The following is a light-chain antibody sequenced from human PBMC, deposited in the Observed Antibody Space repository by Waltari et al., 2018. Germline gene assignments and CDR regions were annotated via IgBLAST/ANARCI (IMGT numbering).Light chain of an antibody. CDR1: SFRGYY. CDR2: GKN. Sequence: SSELTQDPAVSVALGQTVRITCQGDSFRGYYASWYQQKPGQAPVLVIYGKNNRPSGIPDRFSGSSSGNTASLTITGAQAEDEAEYYCYSRDSSGDHLRVFGAGTKVTVL. CDR3: YSRDSSGDHLRV. J-gene: IGLJ1*01. V-gene: IGLV3-19*01.